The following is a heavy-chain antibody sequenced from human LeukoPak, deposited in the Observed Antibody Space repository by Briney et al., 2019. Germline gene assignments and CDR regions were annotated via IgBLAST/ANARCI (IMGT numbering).Heavy chain of an antibody. Sequence: SETLSLTCTVSGXSISSYYWSWIRQPPGKGLEWIGYIYYSGSTNYNPSLKSRVTISVDTSKNQFSLNLSSVTAADTAVYYCARYSSGWRSFDIWGQGTIVTVSS. CDR3: ARYSSGWRSFDI. CDR2: IYYSGST. J-gene: IGHJ3*02. CDR1: GXSISSYY. V-gene: IGHV4-59*01. D-gene: IGHD6-19*01.